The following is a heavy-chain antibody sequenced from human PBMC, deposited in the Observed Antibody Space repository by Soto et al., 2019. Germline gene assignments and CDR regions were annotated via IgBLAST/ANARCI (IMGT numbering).Heavy chain of an antibody. D-gene: IGHD3-10*01. J-gene: IGHJ6*02. Sequence: GGSLRLSCAASGFTFSGSAMHWVRQASGKGLVWVGRIRSKANSYATAYAASVKGRFTISRDDSKNTAYLQMNSLKTEDTAVYYCTRHSVFYGMDVWGQGTTVTVSS. CDR2: IRSKANSYAT. CDR1: GFTFSGSA. V-gene: IGHV3-73*01. CDR3: TRHSVFYGMDV.